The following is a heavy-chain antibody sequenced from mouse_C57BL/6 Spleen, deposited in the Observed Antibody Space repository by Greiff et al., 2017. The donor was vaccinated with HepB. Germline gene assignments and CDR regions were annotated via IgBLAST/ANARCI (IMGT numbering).Heavy chain of an antibody. Sequence: SGPELVKPGASVKISCKASGYAFSSSWMNWVKQRPGKGLEWIGRIYPGDGDTNYNGKFKGKATLTADKSSSTAYMQLSSLTSEDSAVYFCARSADSSGYLFAYWGQGTLVTVSA. CDR2: IYPGDGDT. V-gene: IGHV1-82*01. J-gene: IGHJ3*01. D-gene: IGHD3-2*02. CDR1: GYAFSSSW. CDR3: ARSADSSGYLFAY.